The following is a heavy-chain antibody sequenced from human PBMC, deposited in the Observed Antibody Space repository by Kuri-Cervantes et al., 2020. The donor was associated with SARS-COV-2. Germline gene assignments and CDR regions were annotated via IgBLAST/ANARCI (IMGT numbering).Heavy chain of an antibody. J-gene: IGHJ2*01. CDR1: GFTFSSYW. D-gene: IGHD7-27*01. V-gene: IGHV3-7*01. Sequence: GGSLRLSCAASGFTFSSYWMSWVRQAPGKGLEWVANIKQDGSEKYYVDSVKGRFTISRDNAKNSLYLQMNSLSAEDTAVYYCARDRNWGDWYFDLWGRGTLVTVSS. CDR2: IKQDGSEK. CDR3: ARDRNWGDWYFDL.